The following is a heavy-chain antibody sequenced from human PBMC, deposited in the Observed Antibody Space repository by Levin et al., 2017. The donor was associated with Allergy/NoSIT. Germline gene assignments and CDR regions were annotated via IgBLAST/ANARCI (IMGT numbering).Heavy chain of an antibody. Sequence: GESLKISCAASGFTFSNYAMHWVRQAPGKGLEWVAAISYDGSNKYYADSVRGRFTISRDNSKNTLYLQMNSLRPEDTALYYCARDMRAWGVVVINGDNDYWGQGTLVTVSS. V-gene: IGHV3-30*04. CDR2: ISYDGSNK. CDR1: GFTFSNYA. D-gene: IGHD3-22*01. J-gene: IGHJ4*02. CDR3: ARDMRAWGVVVINGDNDY.